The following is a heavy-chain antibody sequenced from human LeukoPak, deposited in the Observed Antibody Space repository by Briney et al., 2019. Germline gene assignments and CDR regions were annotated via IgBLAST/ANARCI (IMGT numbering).Heavy chain of an antibody. J-gene: IGHJ4*02. D-gene: IGHD3-22*01. Sequence: SETLSLTCTVSGGSISSYYWSWIRQPPGKGLEWIGEINHSGSTNYNPSLKSRVTISVDTSKNQFSLKLSSVTAADTAVYYCARVPTHYDSSGYLLDYWGQGTLVTVSS. CDR2: INHSGST. V-gene: IGHV4-34*01. CDR3: ARVPTHYDSSGYLLDY. CDR1: GGSISSYY.